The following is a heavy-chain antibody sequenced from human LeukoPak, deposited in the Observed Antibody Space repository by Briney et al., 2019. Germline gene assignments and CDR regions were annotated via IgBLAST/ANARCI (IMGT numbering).Heavy chain of an antibody. J-gene: IGHJ4*02. CDR1: GFTFSTYE. CDR3: ARDRSGRMTTVTSFDY. Sequence: GGSLRLSCAASGFTFSTYEMNWVRQAPGKGLEWVSYISSSGSTIYYADSVKGRFTISRDNAKNSLYLQMNSLRAEDTAVYYCARDRSGRMTTVTSFDYWGQGTLVTVSS. CDR2: ISSSGSTI. D-gene: IGHD4-17*01. V-gene: IGHV3-48*03.